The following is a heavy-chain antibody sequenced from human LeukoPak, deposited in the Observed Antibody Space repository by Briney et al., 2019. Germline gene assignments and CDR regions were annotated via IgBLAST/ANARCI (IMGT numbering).Heavy chain of an antibody. V-gene: IGHV3-23*01. CDR1: GFTFSTYA. CDR3: AKEGYSSSWYDY. J-gene: IGHJ4*02. Sequence: GGSLRLSCATSGFTFSTYAMSWVRQAPGKGLEWVSAITTSGGSTYYADSVKGRFTISRDNSKNTLYLQMNSLRAEDTAVYYCAKEGYSSSWYDYWGQGTLVTVSS. CDR2: ITTSGGST. D-gene: IGHD6-13*01.